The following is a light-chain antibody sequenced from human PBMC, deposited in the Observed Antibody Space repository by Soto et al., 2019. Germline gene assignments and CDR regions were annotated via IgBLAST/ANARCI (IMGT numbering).Light chain of an antibody. Sequence: QSVLTQPPSVSGAPGQRVTISCAGTSSNIGAGYGVHWYQQLPGRAPKLLIHNYVNRPSGVPDRFSGSKSGTSASLAITGLQGEDEGDYYCSSYAGSNNLVFGGGTKLTVL. CDR2: NYV. V-gene: IGLV1-40*01. CDR1: SSNIGAGYG. J-gene: IGLJ2*01. CDR3: SSYAGSNNLV.